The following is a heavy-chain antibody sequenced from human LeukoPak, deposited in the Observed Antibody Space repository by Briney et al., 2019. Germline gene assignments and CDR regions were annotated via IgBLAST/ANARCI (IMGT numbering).Heavy chain of an antibody. CDR2: VSYDGSNK. CDR3: AKIQTGRGSYSGYYYYGMDV. V-gene: IGHV3-30*18. J-gene: IGHJ6*02. CDR1: EFTLSSFW. D-gene: IGHD1-26*01. Sequence: GGSLRLSCAASEFTLSSFWMSWVRQAPGKGLEWVAVVSYDGSNKYYAVSVKGRFTISRDNSKNTLYLQMNSLRAEDTAVYYCAKIQTGRGSYSGYYYYGMDVWGQGTTVTVSS.